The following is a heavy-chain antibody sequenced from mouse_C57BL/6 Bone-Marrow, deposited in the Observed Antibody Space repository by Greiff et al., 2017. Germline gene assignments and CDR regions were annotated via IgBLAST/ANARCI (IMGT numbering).Heavy chain of an antibody. Sequence: QVQLQQPGAELVKPGASVKMSCKASGYTFTSYWITWVKQRPGQGLEWIGDIYPGSGSTNYNEKFKSKATLTVDTSSSTAYMQLSSLTSEDSAVYYCARKDIYYDYDGAMDYWGQGTSVTVSS. CDR1: GYTFTSYW. CDR2: IYPGSGST. D-gene: IGHD2-4*01. V-gene: IGHV1-55*01. CDR3: ARKDIYYDYDGAMDY. J-gene: IGHJ4*01.